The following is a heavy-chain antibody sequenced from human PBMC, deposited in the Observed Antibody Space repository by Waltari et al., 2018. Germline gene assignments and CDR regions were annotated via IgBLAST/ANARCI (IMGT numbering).Heavy chain of an antibody. CDR2: ISSSGSTI. CDR1: GFTFSSYE. V-gene: IGHV3-48*03. CDR3: TTAPHGYCSSTSCQNPTDV. Sequence: EVQLVESGGGLVQPGGSLRLSCAASGFTFSSYEMNWVRQAQGKGLEWVSYISSSGSTIYYADSVKGRFTISRDNAKNSLYLQMNSLKTEDTAVYYCTTAPHGYCSSTSCQNPTDVWGQGTTVTVSS. D-gene: IGHD2-2*03. J-gene: IGHJ6*02.